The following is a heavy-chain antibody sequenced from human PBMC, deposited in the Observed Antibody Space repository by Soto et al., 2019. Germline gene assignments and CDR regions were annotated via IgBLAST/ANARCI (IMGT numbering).Heavy chain of an antibody. D-gene: IGHD3-10*01. CDR3: ARALDYYASGSYYNFIWFDP. CDR2: IYHSGST. CDR1: GGSISSGGYS. J-gene: IGHJ5*02. V-gene: IGHV4-30-2*01. Sequence: SETLSLTCAVSGGSISSGGYSWSWIRQPPGKGLEWIGYIYHSGSTYYNPSLKSRVTISVDRSKNQFSLKLSSVTAADTAVYYRARALDYYASGSYYNFIWFDPWGQGTLVTVSS.